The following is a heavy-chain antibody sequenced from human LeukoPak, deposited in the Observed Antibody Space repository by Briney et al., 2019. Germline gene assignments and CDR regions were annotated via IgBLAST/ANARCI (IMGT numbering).Heavy chain of an antibody. CDR1: GDSISSYY. CDR3: ARLNERYNYGYGRYNWFDP. J-gene: IGHJ5*02. Sequence: SETLSLTCTVSGDSISSYYWSWIRQSPGKGLEWLGYVYYSGSTNYNPSLKTRVTISVDTSKNQFSLKLTSVTAADTAVYYCARLNERYNYGYGRYNWFDPWGQGTLVTVSS. V-gene: IGHV4-59*01. D-gene: IGHD5-18*01. CDR2: VYYSGST.